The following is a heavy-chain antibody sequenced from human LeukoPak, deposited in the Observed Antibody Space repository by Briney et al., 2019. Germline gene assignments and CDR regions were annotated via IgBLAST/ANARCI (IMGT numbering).Heavy chain of an antibody. D-gene: IGHD3-3*01. CDR1: GFPFNTYF. Sequence: GGSLRLSCVASGFPFNTYFMHWVRQAPGKGLEWVASIRYDGSNKYYADSVRGRLSISRDNSKETLYLQMNSLRTGDTAVCYCAKSRSNYDFWSAFDYWGQGALVTVSS. CDR3: AKSRSNYDFWSAFDY. CDR2: IRYDGSNK. V-gene: IGHV3-30*02. J-gene: IGHJ4*02.